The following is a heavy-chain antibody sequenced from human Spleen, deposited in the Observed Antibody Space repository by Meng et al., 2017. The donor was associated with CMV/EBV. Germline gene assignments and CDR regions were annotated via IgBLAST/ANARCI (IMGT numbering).Heavy chain of an antibody. V-gene: IGHV3-30*04. J-gene: IGHJ3*02. Sequence: GGSLRLSCVASGFIFTSYAMSWVRQAPGKGLEWVALISYDGNNKYYTDSVKGRFTISRDNSKNTLYLQMNSLRAEDTAVYYCANTGYYYDSSGYFSDIWGQGTMVTVSS. CDR3: ANTGYYYDSSGYFSDI. CDR1: GFIFTSYA. CDR2: ISYDGNNK. D-gene: IGHD3-22*01.